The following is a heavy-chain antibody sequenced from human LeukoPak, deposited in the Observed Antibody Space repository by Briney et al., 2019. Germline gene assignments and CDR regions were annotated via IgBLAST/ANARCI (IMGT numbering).Heavy chain of an antibody. J-gene: IGHJ4*02. CDR1: GFTFSSYS. V-gene: IGHV3-21*04. Sequence: GGSLRLSCAASGFTFSSYSMNWVRQAPGKGLEWVSSISSSSSYIYYADSVKGRFTISRDNAKNSLYLQMNSLRAEDTAVYYCARGRIGLLWFGELERWGQGTLVTVSS. D-gene: IGHD3-10*01. CDR2: ISSSSSYI. CDR3: ARGRIGLLWFGELER.